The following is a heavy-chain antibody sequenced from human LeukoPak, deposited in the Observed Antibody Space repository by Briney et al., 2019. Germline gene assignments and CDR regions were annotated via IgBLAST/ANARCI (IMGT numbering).Heavy chain of an antibody. V-gene: IGHV1-2*02. J-gene: IGHJ6*03. CDR1: GYTFTGYY. D-gene: IGHD4-11*01. CDR3: ARGSDYPNYYYYMDV. CDR2: INPNSGGT. Sequence: ASVKVSCKASGYTFTGYYMHWVRQAPGQGLEWMGWINPNSGGTNYAQKFQGRVTMTRNTSISTAYMELSSLRSEDTAVYYCARGSDYPNYYYYMDVWGKGTTVTISS.